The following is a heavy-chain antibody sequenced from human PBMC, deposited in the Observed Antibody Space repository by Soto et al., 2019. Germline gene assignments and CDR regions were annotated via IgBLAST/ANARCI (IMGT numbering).Heavy chain of an antibody. Sequence: GGSLRLSCAASGFSFSTYEMNWVRQAPGKGLEWVSYISKSGIDIYYADSVEGRFTISRDNANNSLYLQMNSLRAEDTAVYYCAPRKYGSFNIGAFDIWGQGTMVTV. CDR2: ISKSGIDI. CDR3: APRKYGSFNIGAFDI. V-gene: IGHV3-48*03. D-gene: IGHD1-26*01. CDR1: GFSFSTYE. J-gene: IGHJ3*02.